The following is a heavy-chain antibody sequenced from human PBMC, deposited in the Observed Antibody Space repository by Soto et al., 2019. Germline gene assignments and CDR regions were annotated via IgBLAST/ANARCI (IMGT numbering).Heavy chain of an antibody. CDR1: GFTFSNYW. J-gene: IGHJ4*02. V-gene: IGHV3-15*04. CDR3: TTESNSGNSY. D-gene: IGHD5-12*01. CDR2: IESKTDGGTT. Sequence: GGSLRLSCVISGFTFSNYWMTWVRQAPGKGLEWVGHIESKTDGGTTDYAAPVKGRFTISRDDSKNMLYLQMNSLKTEDTAVYHCTTESNSGNSYWGQGTLVTVSS.